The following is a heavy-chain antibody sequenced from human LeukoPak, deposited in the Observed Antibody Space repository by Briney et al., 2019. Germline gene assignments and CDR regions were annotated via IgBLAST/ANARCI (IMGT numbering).Heavy chain of an antibody. V-gene: IGHV4-61*02. CDR1: GGSISSGSYY. D-gene: IGHD3-3*01. Sequence: SETLSLTCTVSGGSISSGSYYWSWIRQPAGKGLEWIGRIYTSGSTNYNPSLKSRVTISVDTSKNQFSLKLSSVTAADTAVYYCARARHEYYDFWSGYYRYAFDIWGQGTMVTVSS. CDR3: ARARHEYYDFWSGYYRYAFDI. J-gene: IGHJ3*02. CDR2: IYTSGST.